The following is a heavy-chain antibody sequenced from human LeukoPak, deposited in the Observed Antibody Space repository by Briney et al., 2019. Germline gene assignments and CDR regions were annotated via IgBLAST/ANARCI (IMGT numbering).Heavy chain of an antibody. D-gene: IGHD1-7*01. Sequence: AASVKVSCKASGYTFTGYYMHWVRQAPGQGLEWMGWINPNSGGTNYAQKFQGRVTMTRDTSISTAYMELSRLRSDDTAVYYCARDSHNWNYSGFDPWGQGTLVTVSS. CDR3: ARDSHNWNYSGFDP. J-gene: IGHJ5*02. CDR2: INPNSGGT. CDR1: GYTFTGYY. V-gene: IGHV1-2*02.